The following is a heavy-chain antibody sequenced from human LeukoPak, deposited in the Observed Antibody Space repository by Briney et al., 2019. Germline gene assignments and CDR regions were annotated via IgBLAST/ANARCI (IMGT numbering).Heavy chain of an antibody. V-gene: IGHV3-15*01. J-gene: IGHJ4*02. CDR1: GFTFSNAW. Sequence: PGGSLRLSCAASGFTFSNAWMSWVRQAPGKGLEWVGRIKSKTDGWTTDYAAPVKGRFTISRDDSKNTLYLQMNSLKAEDTAVYYCTTDMGVLLWFGELFSDYWGQGTLVTVSS. D-gene: IGHD3-10*01. CDR2: IKSKTDGWTT. CDR3: TTDMGVLLWFGELFSDY.